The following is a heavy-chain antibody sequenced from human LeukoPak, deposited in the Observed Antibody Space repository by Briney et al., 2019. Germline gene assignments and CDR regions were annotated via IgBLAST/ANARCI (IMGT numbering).Heavy chain of an antibody. V-gene: IGHV3-30-3*01. J-gene: IGHJ6*03. D-gene: IGHD2-2*01. CDR1: GFTFDDYA. Sequence: GGSLRLSCAASGFTFDDYAMHWVRQAPGKGLEWVAVISYDGSNKYYADSVKGRFTISRDNSKNTLYLQMNSLRAEDTAVYYCARDGIVVVPAANYYYYMDVWGKGTTVTVSS. CDR3: ARDGIVVVPAANYYYYMDV. CDR2: ISYDGSNK.